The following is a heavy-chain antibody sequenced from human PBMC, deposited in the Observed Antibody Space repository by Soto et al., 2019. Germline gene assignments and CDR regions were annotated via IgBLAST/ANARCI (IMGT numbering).Heavy chain of an antibody. J-gene: IGHJ4*02. CDR1: GGTFSSYT. V-gene: IGHV1-69*02. CDR3: AKYYYGSGLDY. Sequence: QVQLVQSGAEVKKPGSSVKVSCKASGGTFSSYTISWVRQAPGQGLEWMGRIIPILGIANYAQKFQGRVTISADKSTSTAYMELSSLRSEDTAVYYCAKYYYGSGLDYWGQGTLVTVSS. D-gene: IGHD3-10*01. CDR2: IIPILGIA.